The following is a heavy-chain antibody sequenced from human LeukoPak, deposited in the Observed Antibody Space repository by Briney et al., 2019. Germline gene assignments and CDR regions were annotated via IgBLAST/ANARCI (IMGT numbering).Heavy chain of an antibody. V-gene: IGHV4-4*02. CDR3: ARHGGSSGWYVGYYYYYYMDV. Sequence: SGTLSLTCGVSGYSISSNHWWEWVRQPPGKGLEWIGEINHSGSTNYNPSLKSRVTISVDTSKNQFSLKLSSVTAADTAVYYCARHGGSSGWYVGYYYYYYMDVWGKGTTVTISS. CDR1: GYSISSNHW. D-gene: IGHD6-19*01. CDR2: INHSGST. J-gene: IGHJ6*03.